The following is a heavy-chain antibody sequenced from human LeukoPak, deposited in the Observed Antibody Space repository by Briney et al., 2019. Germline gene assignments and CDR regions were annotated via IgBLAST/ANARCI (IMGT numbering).Heavy chain of an antibody. V-gene: IGHV4-59*01. CDR1: GGSISSYY. J-gene: IGHJ3*02. D-gene: IGHD4-17*01. Sequence: SETLSLTCTVSGGSISSYYWSWIRQPPGRGLEWIGYIYYSGSTNYNPSLKSRVTISVDTSKNQFSLKLSSVTAADTAVYYCARDSGYDPYGDYSDAFDIWGQGTMVTVSS. CDR3: ARDSGYDPYGDYSDAFDI. CDR2: IYYSGST.